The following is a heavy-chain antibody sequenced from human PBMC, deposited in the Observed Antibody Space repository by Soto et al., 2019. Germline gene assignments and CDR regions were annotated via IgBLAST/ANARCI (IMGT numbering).Heavy chain of an antibody. V-gene: IGHV4-31*11. CDR3: AREPYCTSATCFIHFDS. CDR1: GASISSGDSY. J-gene: IGHJ4*02. CDR2: IFHTGST. Sequence: QVQLQESGPGLVKPSQTLSLTCAVSGASISSGDSYWSWIRQRPGKGLEWIGYIFHTGSTYYNPSLKSSVTISLDSSKNQFSLKLTSATAADTAVYFCAREPYCTSATCFIHFDSWGQGSLVTVSS. D-gene: IGHD2-2*01.